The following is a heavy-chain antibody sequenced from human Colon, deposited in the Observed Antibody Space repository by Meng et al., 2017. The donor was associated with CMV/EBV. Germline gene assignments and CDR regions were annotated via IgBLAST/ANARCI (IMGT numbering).Heavy chain of an antibody. CDR2: LKPSSGDT. D-gene: IGHD3/OR15-3a*01. CDR1: GYTFTNYG. V-gene: IGHV1-8*01. J-gene: IGHJ4*02. CDR3: ARGIPDF. Sequence: KVACKASGYTFTNYGITWVRQATGKGLEWMGWLKPSSGDTGYAPGFQGRITMTRNTSVNTAYMELRSLSFEDTAIYFCARGIPDFWGQGTLVTVSS.